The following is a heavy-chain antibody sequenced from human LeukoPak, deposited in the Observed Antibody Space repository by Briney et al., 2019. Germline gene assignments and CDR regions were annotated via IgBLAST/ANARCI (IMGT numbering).Heavy chain of an antibody. CDR3: ARRYRSGGSCSFEY. CDR2: INPSGGST. CDR1: GYTFTTYY. J-gene: IGHJ4*02. V-gene: IGHV1-46*01. D-gene: IGHD2-15*01. Sequence: ASVKVSCKAFGYTFTTYYMHWVRQAPGQGLEWMGIINPSGGSTFYAQKFQGRVTMTRDTSTSTVYMELSSLRSEDTAVYYCARRYRSGGSCSFEYWGQGTLVTVSS.